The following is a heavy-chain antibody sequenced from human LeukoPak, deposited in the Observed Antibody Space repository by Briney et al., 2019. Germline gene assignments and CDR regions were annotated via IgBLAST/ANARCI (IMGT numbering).Heavy chain of an antibody. D-gene: IGHD1-26*01. V-gene: IGHV3-23*01. J-gene: IGHJ4*02. CDR3: AKYRTADDY. Sequence: GGSLRLSCAASGFTFDDYGMSWVRQAPGKGLEWVSAISGSGGSTYYADSVKGRFTISRDNSKNTLYLQMNSLRAEDTAVYYCAKYRTADDYWGQGTLVTVSS. CDR2: ISGSGGST. CDR1: GFTFDDYG.